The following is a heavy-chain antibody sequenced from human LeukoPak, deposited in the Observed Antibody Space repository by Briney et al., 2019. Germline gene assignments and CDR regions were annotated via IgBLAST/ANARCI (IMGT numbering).Heavy chain of an antibody. V-gene: IGHV4-39*07. CDR2: INHSGST. CDR3: ARGRPYSSGYYRAFDI. CDR1: GGSISSGSYY. J-gene: IGHJ3*02. D-gene: IGHD3-22*01. Sequence: PSQTLSLTCTVSGGSISSGSYYWSWIRQPPGKGLEWIGEINHSGSTNYNPSLKSRATISVDTSKNQFSLKPSSVTAADTAVYYCARGRPYSSGYYRAFDIWGQGTMVTVSS.